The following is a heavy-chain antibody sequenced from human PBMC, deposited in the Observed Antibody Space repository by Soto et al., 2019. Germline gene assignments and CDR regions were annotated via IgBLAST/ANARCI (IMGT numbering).Heavy chain of an antibody. J-gene: IGHJ4*02. V-gene: IGHV3-74*01. CDR3: VATGNYRFDN. CDR2: TNSDESIT. D-gene: IGHD1-1*01. CDR1: GVTFRTYW. Sequence: GGSLRLSCAASGVTFRTYWMHWVRQVPGKGLEWVARTNSDESITNYADSVKGRFTISRDNAKNTLYLQMNSLRDEDTAVYYCVATGNYRFDNWGQGTLVTVSS.